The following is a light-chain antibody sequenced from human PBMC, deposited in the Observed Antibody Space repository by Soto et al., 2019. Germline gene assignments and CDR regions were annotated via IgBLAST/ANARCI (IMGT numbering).Light chain of an antibody. Sequence: EIVLTQSPGTLSLPPGERATLSCRASQSVRSGYLAWYQQKFGQAPRLLIYGASSRATGIPDRFSGSGSGTDFTLTISRLEPEDFAVYYCQQYGSSSWTFGQGTKV. CDR1: QSVRSGY. CDR3: QQYGSSSWT. V-gene: IGKV3-20*01. CDR2: GAS. J-gene: IGKJ1*01.